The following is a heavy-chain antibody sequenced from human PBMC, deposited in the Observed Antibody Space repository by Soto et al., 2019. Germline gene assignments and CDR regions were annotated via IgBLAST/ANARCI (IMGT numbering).Heavy chain of an antibody. CDR3: ARGHRGLEV. V-gene: IGHV3-11*01. CDR1: GLTLSDFY. Sequence: QVQLVESGGNLVKPGESLRLSCSASGLTLSDFYMSWVGQAPGKGLEWLSYISRDSRDIYYADSVKGRLTISRDNARNSLYLQMNGLRDDDTAVYYCARGHRGLEVWGQGTTVTVSS. CDR2: ISRDSRDI. J-gene: IGHJ6*02.